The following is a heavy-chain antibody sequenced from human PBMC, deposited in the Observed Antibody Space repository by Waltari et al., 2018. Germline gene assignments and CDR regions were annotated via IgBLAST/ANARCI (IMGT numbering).Heavy chain of an antibody. CDR2: IYSGGGA. J-gene: IGHJ4*02. V-gene: IGHV3-23*03. D-gene: IGHD3-10*01. Sequence: EVQLLESGGGLIPPGGSLTLPCAASGFTFNHYAMNWIRQAPGKGLEWVSVIYSGGGAYYADSVKGRFTISRDNSKNTLYLQMSSLRLEDTAVYYCVKETAYGYYFDNWGQGTLVSVSS. CDR1: GFTFNHYA. CDR3: VKETAYGYYFDN.